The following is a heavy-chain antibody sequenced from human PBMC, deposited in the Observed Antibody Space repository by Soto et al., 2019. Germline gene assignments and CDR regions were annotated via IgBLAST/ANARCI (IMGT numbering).Heavy chain of an antibody. CDR2: ISSNSAYI. J-gene: IGHJ5*02. D-gene: IGHD6-13*01. Sequence: GSLRLSCAASGFRFRSFTMNWVRQAPGKGLEWVSTISSNSAYIYYTDALRGRFTISRDNAKNSLHLQMNSLRAEDTAVYYCTRDASRDSSARGWFDPWGPGTLVTVSS. CDR1: GFRFRSFT. V-gene: IGHV3-21*01. CDR3: TRDASRDSSARGWFDP.